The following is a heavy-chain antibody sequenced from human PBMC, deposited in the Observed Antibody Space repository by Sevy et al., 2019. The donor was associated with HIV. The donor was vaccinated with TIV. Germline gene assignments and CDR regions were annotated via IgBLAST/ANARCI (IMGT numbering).Heavy chain of an antibody. Sequence: GESLKISCAASGFTFSSYAMHWVRQAPGKGLEWVAVISYDRSNKYYGDSVKGRFTISRDNSKNTLYLQMNSLRAEDTAVYYCARAAAGTPWDYYYGMDVWGQGTTVTVSS. J-gene: IGHJ6*02. CDR1: GFTFSSYA. CDR3: ARAAAGTPWDYYYGMDV. D-gene: IGHD6-13*01. CDR2: ISYDRSNK. V-gene: IGHV3-30-3*01.